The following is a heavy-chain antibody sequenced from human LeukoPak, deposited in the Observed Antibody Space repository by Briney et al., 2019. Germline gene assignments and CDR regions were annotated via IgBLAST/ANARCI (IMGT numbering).Heavy chain of an antibody. CDR2: IRDNGGRT. CDR3: ADCGWSQRDALDI. CDR1: GFTFSRYA. J-gene: IGHJ3*02. V-gene: IGHV3-23*01. Sequence: PGGSLRLSCAASGFTFSRYAMSWVRQAPGKGLEWVAGIRDNGGRTYYADSVEGRFTISRDNSKNTLYLQMNSLRVDDTALYYCADCGWSQRDALDIWGQGTMVTVSS. D-gene: IGHD2-15*01.